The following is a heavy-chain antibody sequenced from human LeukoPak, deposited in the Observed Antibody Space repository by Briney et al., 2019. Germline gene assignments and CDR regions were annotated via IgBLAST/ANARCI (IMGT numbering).Heavy chain of an antibody. J-gene: IGHJ5*02. D-gene: IGHD2-2*01. V-gene: IGHV1-69*05. CDR1: GGTFSSYA. Sequence: SVKVSCKASGGTFSSYAISWVRPAPGQGLEWMGGIIPIFGTANYAQKFQGRVTITTDESTSTAYMELSSLRSEDTAVYYCARDSTYCSSTSCPPPGSNWFDPWGQGTLVTVSS. CDR2: IIPIFGTA. CDR3: ARDSTYCSSTSCPPPGSNWFDP.